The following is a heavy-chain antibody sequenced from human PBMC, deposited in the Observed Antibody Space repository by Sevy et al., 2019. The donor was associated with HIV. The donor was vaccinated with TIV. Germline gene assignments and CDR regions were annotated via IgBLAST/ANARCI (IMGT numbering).Heavy chain of an antibody. V-gene: IGHV3-30*02. Sequence: GGSLRLSCAASGFTFSNYGMHWVRQAPGKGLEWVALIRFDASTKYYKDSVKGRFTVSRDNAKNILYLQMNSLRPEDTAVYYCANDLTGRYTSSSGDFDYWGQGTLVTVSS. CDR3: ANDLTGRYTSSSGDFDY. D-gene: IGHD6-6*01. J-gene: IGHJ4*02. CDR2: IRFDASTK. CDR1: GFTFSNYG.